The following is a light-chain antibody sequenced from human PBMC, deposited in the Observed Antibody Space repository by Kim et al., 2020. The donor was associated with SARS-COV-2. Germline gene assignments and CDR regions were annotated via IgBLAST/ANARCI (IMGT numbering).Light chain of an antibody. Sequence: SPGDRATLSCRASQSVSSNYLAWYQQKPGQAPRLLIYDASSRATGIPDRFSGSGSATDFTLTISRLEPEDFAVYYCQQYGSSHMYSFGQGTKLEI. CDR2: DAS. CDR1: QSVSSNY. J-gene: IGKJ2*03. CDR3: QQYGSSHMYS. V-gene: IGKV3-20*01.